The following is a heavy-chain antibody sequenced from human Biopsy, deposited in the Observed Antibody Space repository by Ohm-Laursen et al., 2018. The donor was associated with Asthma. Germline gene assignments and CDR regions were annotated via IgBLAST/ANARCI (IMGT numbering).Heavy chain of an antibody. CDR3: ARGGSRDLWGTYRYPWDY. D-gene: IGHD3-16*02. J-gene: IGHJ4*02. CDR2: ISWSSSYT. V-gene: IGHV3-11*06. CDR1: GFSLSDYY. Sequence: SLRLSCAASGFSLSDYYMSWIRQAPGKGLEWVSYISWSSSYTNYADSVKGRFTISRDNAKNSLFLQMNNLRAEDTAVYYCARGGSRDLWGTYRYPWDYWGQGTLVTVSS.